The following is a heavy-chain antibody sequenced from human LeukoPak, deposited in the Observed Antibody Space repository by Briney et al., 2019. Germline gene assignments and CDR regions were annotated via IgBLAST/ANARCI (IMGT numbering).Heavy chain of an antibody. J-gene: IGHJ4*02. V-gene: IGHV5-51*01. CDR1: GYSFTNYW. Sequence: GESLKISCKGSGYSFTNYWIGWVRQMPGKGLEWVGFIYPGDSDTRYSPSFQGQVTISADKSISTAYLQWSSLKASDTAMYYCARGEGYIAAAGTPFDYWGQGILVTVSS. CDR2: IYPGDSDT. CDR3: ARGEGYIAAAGTPFDY. D-gene: IGHD6-13*01.